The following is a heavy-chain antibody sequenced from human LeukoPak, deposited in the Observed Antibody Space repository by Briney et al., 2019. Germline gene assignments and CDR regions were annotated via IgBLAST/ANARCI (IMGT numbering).Heavy chain of an antibody. CDR1: GYTFTGYY. V-gene: IGHV1-2*02. D-gene: IGHD5-18*01. CDR2: INPNSGGT. CDR3: AREGGYGDYYYYMDV. J-gene: IGHJ6*03. Sequence: ASVKVSCKASGYTFTGYYMHWVRQAPGQGLEWMGWINPNSGGTNYAQKSQGRVTMTRDTSISTANMELSRLTSDDTAVYYCAREGGYGDYYYYMDVWGKGTTVTVSS.